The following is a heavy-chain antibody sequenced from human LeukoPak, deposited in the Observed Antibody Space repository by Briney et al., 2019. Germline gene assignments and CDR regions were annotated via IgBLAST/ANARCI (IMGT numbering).Heavy chain of an antibody. CDR2: INHSGST. D-gene: IGHD2-2*02. CDR3: ARGGGALPAAVLDY. Sequence: PSETLSVTCPVNGRNFSGYYWSWILQRPGNVLEWIGEINHSGSTNYNPSLKSRVTISVDTSKNQFSLKLSSVTAADTAVYYCARGGGALPAAVLDYWGQGTLVTVSS. V-gene: IGHV4-34*01. J-gene: IGHJ4*02. CDR1: GRNFSGYY.